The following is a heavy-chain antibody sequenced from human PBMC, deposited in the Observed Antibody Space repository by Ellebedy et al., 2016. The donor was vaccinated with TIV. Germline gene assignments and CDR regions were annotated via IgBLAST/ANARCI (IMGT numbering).Heavy chain of an antibody. J-gene: IGHJ4*02. V-gene: IGHV3-23*01. Sequence: GGSLRLSCAASGFTFSSYAMSWVRQAPGKGLEWVSGISGSGGSTYYADSVKGRFSISRDNSKNTLYLQMNSLRAEDTAVYYCARAGLTGATIFVSDYWGQGTLVTVSS. CDR2: ISGSGGST. CDR1: GFTFSSYA. CDR3: ARAGLTGATIFVSDY. D-gene: IGHD3-3*01.